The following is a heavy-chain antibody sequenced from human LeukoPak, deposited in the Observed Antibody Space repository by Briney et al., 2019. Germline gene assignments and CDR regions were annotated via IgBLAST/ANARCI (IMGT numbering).Heavy chain of an antibody. Sequence: GGSLRLSCAASGFTFSNARMSWVRQAPGKGLEWVGRIKSKTDGGTTDYAAPVKGRFTISRDDSKNTLYLQMNSLKTEDTAVYYCARFVVQLERSFDRWGQGTLVTVSS. J-gene: IGHJ4*02. V-gene: IGHV3-15*01. D-gene: IGHD1-1*01. CDR2: IKSKTDGGTT. CDR1: GFTFSNAR. CDR3: ARFVVQLERSFDR.